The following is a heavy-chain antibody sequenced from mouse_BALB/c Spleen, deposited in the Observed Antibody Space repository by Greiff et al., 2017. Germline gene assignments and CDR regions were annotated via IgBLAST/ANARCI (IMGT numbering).Heavy chain of an antibody. J-gene: IGHJ2*01. V-gene: IGHV7-3*02. CDR1: GFTFTDYY. CDR3: ARDLDY. CDR2: IRNKANGYTT. Sequence: EVKVVESGGGLVQPGGSLRLSCATSGFTFTDYYMSWVRQPPGKALEWLGFIRNKANGYTTEYSASVKGRFTISRDNSQSILYLQMNTLRAEDSATYYCARDLDYGGQGTTLTVSS.